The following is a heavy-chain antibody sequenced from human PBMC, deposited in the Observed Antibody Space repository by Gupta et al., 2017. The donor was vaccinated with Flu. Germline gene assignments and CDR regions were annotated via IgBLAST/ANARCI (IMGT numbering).Heavy chain of an antibody. CDR2: INHRGYT. CDR3: ARGRHGMDV. Sequence: QVQLQQWGAGVLRTSETLSLSGAVYGWSFSDYYWSCIHQPPGKGLEWIGDINHRGYTNYNPSLKSRVTISVDKSKNQFSLKLSSMTAADTAVYYCARGRHGMDVWGQGTTVSVSS. J-gene: IGHJ6*02. CDR1: GWSFSDYY. V-gene: IGHV4-34*01.